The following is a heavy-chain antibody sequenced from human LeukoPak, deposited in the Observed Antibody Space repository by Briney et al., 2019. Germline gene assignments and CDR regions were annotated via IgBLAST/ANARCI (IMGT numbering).Heavy chain of an antibody. CDR1: GLI. D-gene: IGHD3-22*01. CDR3: AKEGHSSGYRGVFDI. Sequence: GGSLRLSCAASGLIIHWVRQAPGKGLEWVAAISHDGNSKYYADSVMGRFTIPRDNSKNTVYLQLNSLGAEDTAVYYCAKEGHSSGYRGVFDIWGQGTTVTVSS. CDR2: ISHDGNSK. J-gene: IGHJ3*02. V-gene: IGHV3-30-3*01.